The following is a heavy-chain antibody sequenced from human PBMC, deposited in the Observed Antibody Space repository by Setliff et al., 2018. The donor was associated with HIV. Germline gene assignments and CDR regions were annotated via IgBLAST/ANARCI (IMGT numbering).Heavy chain of an antibody. J-gene: IGHJ4*02. V-gene: IGHV1-46*01. Sequence: ASVKVSCKASGYTLTSYHMYWVRQAPGQGIEWMGSINPSGGSTSYAQKFQGRVTMTSDTSTSTVYMELSSLRSEDTAVYYCARDLSISNPYYDILTCPGVYWGQGTLVTVSS. CDR2: INPSGGST. D-gene: IGHD3-9*01. CDR1: GYTLTSYH. CDR3: ARDLSISNPYYDILTCPGVY.